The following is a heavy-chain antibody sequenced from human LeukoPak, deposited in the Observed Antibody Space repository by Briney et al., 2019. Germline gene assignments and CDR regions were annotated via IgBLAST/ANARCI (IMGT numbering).Heavy chain of an antibody. CDR3: ARDFWSGYSFDY. Sequence: GASVKVSCKASGGTFSSYAISWVRQAPGQGLEWMGGIIPIFGTANYAQKFQGRVTITADESTSTAYMELSSLRSEDMAVYYCARDFWSGYSFDYWGQGTLVTVSS. J-gene: IGHJ4*02. D-gene: IGHD3-3*01. CDR1: GGTFSSYA. V-gene: IGHV1-69*13. CDR2: IIPIFGTA.